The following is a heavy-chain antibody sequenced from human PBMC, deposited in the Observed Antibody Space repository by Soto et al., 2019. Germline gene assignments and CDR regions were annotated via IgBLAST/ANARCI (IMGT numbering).Heavy chain of an antibody. V-gene: IGHV3-33*01. CDR1: GFTFSGYG. J-gene: IGHJ4*02. D-gene: IGHD6-19*01. Sequence: QVQLVESGGGVVQPGRSLRLSCAASGFTFSGYGMHWVRQARGKGLEWVAVIWYDGSNENYADSVKGRFTISRDNSKNTLYLQMTSLRAEDTAVYYCTRRYSDGWYSDYWGQGTLVTVSS. CDR3: TRRYSDGWYSDY. CDR2: IWYDGSNE.